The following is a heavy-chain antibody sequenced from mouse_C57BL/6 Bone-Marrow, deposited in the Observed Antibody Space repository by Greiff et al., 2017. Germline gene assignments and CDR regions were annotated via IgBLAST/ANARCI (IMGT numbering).Heavy chain of an antibody. CDR3: ARVPGRYYAMDY. D-gene: IGHD3-3*01. CDR2: IYPGSGNT. V-gene: IGHV1-76*01. J-gene: IGHJ4*01. CDR1: GYTFTDYY. Sequence: QVHVKQSGAELVRPGASVKLSCKASGYTFTDYYINWVKQRPGQGLEWIARIYPGSGNTYYNEKFKGKATLTAEKSSSTAYMQLSSLTSEDSAVYFCARVPGRYYAMDYWGQGTSVTVSS.